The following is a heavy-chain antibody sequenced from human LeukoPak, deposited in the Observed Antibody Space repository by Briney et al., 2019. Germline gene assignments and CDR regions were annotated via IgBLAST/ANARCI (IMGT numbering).Heavy chain of an antibody. CDR3: ARDGTLGYYDRSADFDY. D-gene: IGHD3-22*01. Sequence: PGGSLRLSCAASGFTFSSYAMSWVRQAPGKGLEWVSAISGSGGSTYYADSVKGRFTISRDNSKNTLYLQMNSLRAEDTAVYYCARDGTLGYYDRSADFDYWGQGTLVTVSS. CDR2: ISGSGGST. CDR1: GFTFSSYA. V-gene: IGHV3-23*01. J-gene: IGHJ4*02.